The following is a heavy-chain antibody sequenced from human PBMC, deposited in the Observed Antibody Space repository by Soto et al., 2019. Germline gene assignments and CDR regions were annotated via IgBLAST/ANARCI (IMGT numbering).Heavy chain of an antibody. D-gene: IGHD6-6*01. CDR2: IYWDDDK. Sequence: SGPTLVNPTQTLTLTCTFSGFSLSTSDVGVGWIRQPPGRALEWLAIIYWDDDKRYSPSLKSRLTITKDTSKNQVVLTVTNMDPVDTATYYCAHSKYSRSSFDYWGQGTLVTVSS. CDR1: GFSLSTSDVG. CDR3: AHSKYSRSSFDY. V-gene: IGHV2-5*02. J-gene: IGHJ4*02.